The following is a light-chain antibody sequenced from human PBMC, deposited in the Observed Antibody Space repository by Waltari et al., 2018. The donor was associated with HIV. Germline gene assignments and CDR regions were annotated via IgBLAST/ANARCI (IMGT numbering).Light chain of an antibody. CDR1: DSTVGSHY. Sequence: QAVLTQTPSASASPGQKITISCSGSDSTVGSHYVYWYHQFPGRAPKLLLYKNNQRSSGVPDRFSGSKAGTSASLTISGLRSEDEGTYFCGAWDDNLRGVFGGGTKLTVL. V-gene: IGLV1-47*01. J-gene: IGLJ2*01. CDR2: KNN. CDR3: GAWDDNLRGV.